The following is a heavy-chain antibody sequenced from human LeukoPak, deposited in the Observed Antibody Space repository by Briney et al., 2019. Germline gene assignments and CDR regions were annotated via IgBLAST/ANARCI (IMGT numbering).Heavy chain of an antibody. J-gene: IGHJ4*02. CDR1: GFTFSSYG. D-gene: IGHD6-13*01. Sequence: PGGSLRLSCAASGFTFSSYGMHWVRQAPGKGLEWVAVISYDGSNKYYADSVKGRFTISRDNSKNTLYLQMNSLRAEDTAVYYCAKGGDGYSSSWYTRASDYWGQGTLVTVSS. CDR2: ISYDGSNK. V-gene: IGHV3-30*18. CDR3: AKGGDGYSSSWYTRASDY.